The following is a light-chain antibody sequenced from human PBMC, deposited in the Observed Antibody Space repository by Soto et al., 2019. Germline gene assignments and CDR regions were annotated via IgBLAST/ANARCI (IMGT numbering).Light chain of an antibody. CDR2: DAT. J-gene: IGKJ4*02. CDR1: QSISSTY. Sequence: FLLTITTDPLSLSPGEIATLSCRASQSISSTYLTWYHQKPGQAPRLLIYDATRRATGIPDRFSGSGSGTDFSLTICSLEPEDFAVYYCQQYDRLRWPFGVGTKVEIK. V-gene: IGKV3-20*01. CDR3: QQYDRLRWP.